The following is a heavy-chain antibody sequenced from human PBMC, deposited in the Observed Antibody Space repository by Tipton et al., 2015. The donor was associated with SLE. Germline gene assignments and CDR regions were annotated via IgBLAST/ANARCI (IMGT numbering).Heavy chain of an antibody. J-gene: IGHJ1*01. V-gene: IGHV3-53*05. D-gene: IGHD6-19*01. CDR2: VDPSGST. CDR3: ARDQDPYLAVAGPGYFQH. CDR1: GESFSGYY. Sequence: TLSLTCAVYGESFSGYYWTWIRQPPGKGLEWIGEVDPSGSTNYADSVKGRFTISRDNSKNTLYLQMNSLRAEDTAVYYCARDQDPYLAVAGPGYFQHWGQGTLVTVSS.